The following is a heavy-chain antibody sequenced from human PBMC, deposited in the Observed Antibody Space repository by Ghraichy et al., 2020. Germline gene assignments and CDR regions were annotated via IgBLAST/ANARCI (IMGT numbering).Heavy chain of an antibody. Sequence: SETLSLTCTVSGYSISSGYYWGWIRQPPGKGLEWIGSIYHSGSTYYNPSLKSRVTISVDTSKNQFSLKLSSVTAADTAVYYCARDRWITMVRGATPTDNWFDPWGQGTLVTVSS. V-gene: IGHV4-38-2*02. CDR3: ARDRWITMVRGATPTDNWFDP. D-gene: IGHD3-10*01. J-gene: IGHJ5*02. CDR1: GYSISSGYY. CDR2: IYHSGST.